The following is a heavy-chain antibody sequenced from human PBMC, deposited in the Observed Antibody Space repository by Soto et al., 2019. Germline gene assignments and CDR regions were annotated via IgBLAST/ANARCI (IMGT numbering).Heavy chain of an antibody. Sequence: GGSLRLSCAASGFTFSSYAMSWVRQAPGKGLEWVSAISGSGGSTYYADSVKGRFTISRDNSKNTLYLQMNSLRAEDTAVYYCAKAAGLVYAILGWFDPWGQGTLVTVSS. CDR3: AKAAGLVYAILGWFDP. CDR1: GFTFSSYA. D-gene: IGHD2-8*01. CDR2: ISGSGGST. V-gene: IGHV3-23*01. J-gene: IGHJ5*02.